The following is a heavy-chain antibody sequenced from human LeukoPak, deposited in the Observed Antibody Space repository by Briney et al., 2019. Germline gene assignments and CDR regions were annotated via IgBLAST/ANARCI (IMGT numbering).Heavy chain of an antibody. J-gene: IGHJ6*03. D-gene: IGHD3-10*01. CDR3: ARKVLWFGELLSYYYYYYMDV. Sequence: SETLSLTCAVYGGSFSGYYWSWIRQPPGKGLEWIGEINHSGSTNYNPSLKSRVTISVDTSKNQFSLKLSSVTAADTAVYYCARKVLWFGELLSYYYYYYMDVWGKGTTVTVSS. CDR2: INHSGST. CDR1: GGSFSGYY. V-gene: IGHV4-34*01.